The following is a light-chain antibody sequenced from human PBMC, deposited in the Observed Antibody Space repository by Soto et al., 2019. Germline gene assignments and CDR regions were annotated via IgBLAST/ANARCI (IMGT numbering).Light chain of an antibody. J-gene: IGLJ2*01. CDR3: QTWGTGMGV. CDR2: LNSDGSH. Sequence: QLVLTQSPSASASLGASVKLTCTLSSGHSSYAIAWHQQQPEKGPRYLMNLNSDGSHSKGDGIPDRFSGSSSGAERYLTISSLQFEDEADYYCQTWGTGMGVFGGGTKVTVL. V-gene: IGLV4-69*02. CDR1: SGHSSYA.